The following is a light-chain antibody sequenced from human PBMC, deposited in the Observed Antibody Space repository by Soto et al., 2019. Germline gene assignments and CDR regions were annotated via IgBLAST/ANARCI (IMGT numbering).Light chain of an antibody. Sequence: QSVLTQSPSVSAAPGQKVTISCSGSSSNIGNNYVSWYQQLPGTAPKLLIYDNNKRPSGIPDRFSGSKSGTSGTLDITGLQTGDEADYYCATWDGSLPGEVFGGGTKLNVL. CDR1: SSNIGNNY. CDR3: ATWDGSLPGEV. J-gene: IGLJ2*01. CDR2: DNN. V-gene: IGLV1-51*01.